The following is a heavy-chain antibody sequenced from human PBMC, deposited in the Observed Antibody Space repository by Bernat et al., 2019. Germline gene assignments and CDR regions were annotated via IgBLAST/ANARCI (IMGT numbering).Heavy chain of an antibody. CDR3: AKTGCSSTSCFGMDV. V-gene: IGHV3-21*05. CDR1: GFTFSSYS. J-gene: IGHJ6*02. Sequence: EVQLVESGGGLVKPGGSLRLSCAASGFTFSSYSMNWVRQAPGKGLEWVSYISSSSSYIYYADSVKGRFTISRDNAKNSLYLQMNSLRAEDTAVYYCAKTGCSSTSCFGMDVWGQGTTVTVSS. D-gene: IGHD2-2*01. CDR2: ISSSSSYI.